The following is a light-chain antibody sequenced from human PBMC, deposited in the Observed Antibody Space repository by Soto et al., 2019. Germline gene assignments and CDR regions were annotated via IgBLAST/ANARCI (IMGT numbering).Light chain of an antibody. Sequence: EIVMTQSPATLSVSPGERATLSCRASQSVSSNLAWYQQKPGQAPRLLIYGASTRATGIPARFSGSGSGTEFTLTNSSLQSEDFAVYYCQQYNNWPSITFGQGTRLEIK. J-gene: IGKJ5*01. CDR1: QSVSSN. CDR3: QQYNNWPSIT. V-gene: IGKV3-15*01. CDR2: GAS.